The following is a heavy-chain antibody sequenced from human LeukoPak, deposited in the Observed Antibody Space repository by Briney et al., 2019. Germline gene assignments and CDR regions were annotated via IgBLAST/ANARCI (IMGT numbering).Heavy chain of an antibody. CDR1: GFTVSSNY. V-gene: IGHV3-53*01. CDR2: IYSGGST. J-gene: IGHJ4*02. CDR3: ASHLNGGWPDY. Sequence: GGSLRLSCAASGFTVSSNYMSWVRQAPGKGPEWVSVIYSGGSTYYADSVKGRFTISRDNSKNTLYLQMNSLRAEDTAVYYCASHLNGGWPDYWGQGTLVTVSS. D-gene: IGHD2-8*01.